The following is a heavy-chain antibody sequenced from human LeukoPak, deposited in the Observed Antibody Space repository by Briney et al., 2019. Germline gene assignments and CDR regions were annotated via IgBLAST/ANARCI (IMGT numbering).Heavy chain of an antibody. CDR3: AAATGALVGSYAFDI. D-gene: IGHD1-14*01. CDR2: INPNSGGT. Sequence: EASVKVSCKASGYTFTGYYMHWVRQAPGQGLEWMGWINPNSGGTNYAQKFQGWVTITRDVSTSTAYMEVSSLRSEDTAVYYCAAATGALVGSYAFDIWGQGTMVTVSS. V-gene: IGHV1-2*04. CDR1: GYTFTGYY. J-gene: IGHJ3*02.